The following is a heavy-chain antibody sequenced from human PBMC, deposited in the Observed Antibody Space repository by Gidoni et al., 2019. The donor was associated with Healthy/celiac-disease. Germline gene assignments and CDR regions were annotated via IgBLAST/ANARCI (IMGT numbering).Heavy chain of an antibody. V-gene: IGHV3-33*01. D-gene: IGHD4-17*01. CDR1: GFTFSRYG. CDR3: ARGFDYAWFDP. CDR2: IWYDGSNK. J-gene: IGHJ5*02. Sequence: QVQLVESGGGVAQPGRSLRLSCAASGFTFSRYGMHWVRQAPGQGLEWVAVIWYDGSNKYYADSVKGRFTISRDNSKNTLYLQMNSLRAEDTAVYYCARGFDYAWFDPWGQGTLVTVSS.